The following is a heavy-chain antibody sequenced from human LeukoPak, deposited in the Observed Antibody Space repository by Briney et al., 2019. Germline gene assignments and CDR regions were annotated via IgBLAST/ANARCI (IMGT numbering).Heavy chain of an antibody. D-gene: IGHD2-2*01. CDR1: GGTFSSYA. Sequence: SVKVSCKASGGTFSSYAISWVRQAPGQGLEWMGGIIPIFGTANYAQKFQGRVTITTDESTSTAYMELSGLRSEDTAVYYCARATTHCSSTSCYVWYFDYWGQGTLVTVSS. CDR3: ARATTHCSSTSCYVWYFDY. V-gene: IGHV1-69*05. CDR2: IIPIFGTA. J-gene: IGHJ4*02.